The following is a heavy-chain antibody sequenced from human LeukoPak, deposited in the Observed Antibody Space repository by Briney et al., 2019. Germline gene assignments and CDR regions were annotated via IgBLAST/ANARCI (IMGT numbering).Heavy chain of an antibody. CDR1: GFTFSDYY. V-gene: IGHV3-11*01. CDR3: ARGPSGWELPHDY. CDR2: ISSSVSTI. J-gene: IGHJ4*02. Sequence: GGSLRLSCAASGFTFSDYYMSWIRQAPGKGLEWVSYISSSVSTIYYADSVKGRFTISRDNAKNSLYLQMDSLRAEDTAVYYCARGPSGWELPHDYWGQGTLVTVSS. D-gene: IGHD1-26*01.